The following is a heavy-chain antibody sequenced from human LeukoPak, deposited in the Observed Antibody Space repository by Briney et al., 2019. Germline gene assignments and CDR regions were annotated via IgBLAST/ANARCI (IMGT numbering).Heavy chain of an antibody. D-gene: IGHD2-2*01. CDR1: GFTFIKAW. Sequence: PGGSLRLSCAASGFTFIKAWMSWVRQAPGKGQEWVGRVKSKSDGGTIDYAAPVKGRFTISRDDSKNTLYLQMNSLKTEDTAVYYCTTRNAGYDSIDYWGQGTLVTVSS. CDR2: VKSKSDGGTI. CDR3: TTRNAGYDSIDY. J-gene: IGHJ4*02. V-gene: IGHV3-15*01.